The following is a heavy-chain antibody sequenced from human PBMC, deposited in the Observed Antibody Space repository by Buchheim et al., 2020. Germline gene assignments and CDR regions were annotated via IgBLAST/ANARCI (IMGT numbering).Heavy chain of an antibody. CDR1: GFTVSSYW. CDR2: IKQDGSEK. J-gene: IGHJ4*02. D-gene: IGHD6-19*01. V-gene: IGHV3-7*01. Sequence: EVQLVESGGGLVQPGGSLRLSCAASGFTVSSYWMSWVRQAPGKGLEWVANIKQDGSEKYYVDSVKGRFTISRDNAKNSLYLQMNSLRAEDTAVYYCARDLSGCPFDYWGQGTL. CDR3: ARDLSGCPFDY.